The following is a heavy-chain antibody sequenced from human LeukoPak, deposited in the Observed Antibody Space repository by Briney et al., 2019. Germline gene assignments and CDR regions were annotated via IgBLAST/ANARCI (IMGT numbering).Heavy chain of an antibody. CDR2: MYLSGTT. V-gene: IGHV4-4*02. Sequence: SETLSLTCTVSGDSINSLDLWSWVRQPPGKGLEWIGEMYLSGTTHSNPSVKSRVTISIDKSKNQFFLNLSSVIAADTAVYYCAGLVGRYSSGLYYYYFDYWGQGTLVTVSS. CDR1: GDSINSLDL. J-gene: IGHJ4*02. CDR3: AGLVGRYSSGLYYYYFDY. D-gene: IGHD3-22*01.